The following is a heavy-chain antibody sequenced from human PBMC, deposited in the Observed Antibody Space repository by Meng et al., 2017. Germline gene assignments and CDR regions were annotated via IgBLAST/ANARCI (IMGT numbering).Heavy chain of an antibody. J-gene: IGHJ4*01. D-gene: IGHD1-26*01. V-gene: IGHV3-30*01. CDR2: ISYDGSNK. Sequence: GESLKISCAASGFTFSSYAMHWVRQAPGKGLEWVAVISYDGSNKYYADSVKGRFIISRDNSKNTLYLRMNSLRAEDTAVYYCAGGRPLVGAFDYWGHGTLVTVSS. CDR3: AGGRPLVGAFDY. CDR1: GFTFSSYA.